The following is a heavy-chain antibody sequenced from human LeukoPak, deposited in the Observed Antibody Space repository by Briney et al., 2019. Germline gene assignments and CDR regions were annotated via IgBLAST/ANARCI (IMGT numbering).Heavy chain of an antibody. J-gene: IGHJ6*02. CDR3: ARASTTTVYGMDV. CDR2: IRSGSSTT. Sequence: GGSLRLSCAPSGXTFNTYSMNWVRQAPGKGLEWVSYIRSGSSTTHYADSVKGRVTISRDNAKNSLYLQMNSLRDEDTGVYYCARASTTTVYGMDVWGQGTTVTVSS. D-gene: IGHD4-17*01. CDR1: GXTFNTYS. V-gene: IGHV3-48*02.